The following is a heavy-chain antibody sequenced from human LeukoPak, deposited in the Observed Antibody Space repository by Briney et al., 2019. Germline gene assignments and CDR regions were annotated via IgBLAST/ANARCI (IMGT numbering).Heavy chain of an antibody. V-gene: IGHV3-21*01. D-gene: IGHD2-2*01. J-gene: IGHJ2*01. CDR1: GFTFSSYA. CDR3: ARDAYCSTTSCKEYFDL. Sequence: GGSLRLSCAASGFTFSSYAMNWVRQAPGKGLEWVSSISSRSSYIYYADSVKGRFTISRDNAKNSLYLQMNSLRAEDTAVYYCARDAYCSTTSCKEYFDLWGRGTLVTVSS. CDR2: ISSRSSYI.